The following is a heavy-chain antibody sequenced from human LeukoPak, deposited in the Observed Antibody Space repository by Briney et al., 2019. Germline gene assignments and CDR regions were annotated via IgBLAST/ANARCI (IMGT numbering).Heavy chain of an antibody. J-gene: IGHJ6*02. CDR1: GGSFSGYY. V-gene: IGHV4-34*01. D-gene: IGHD6-19*01. CDR2: INHSGST. Sequence: SETLSLTCAVYGGSFSGYYWSWIRQPPGKGLEWIGEINHSGSTNYNPSLKSRVTISVDTSKNQFSLKLSSVTAADTAVYYCARLYDSSGWYSYYGMDVWGQGTTVTVSS. CDR3: ARLYDSSGWYSYYGMDV.